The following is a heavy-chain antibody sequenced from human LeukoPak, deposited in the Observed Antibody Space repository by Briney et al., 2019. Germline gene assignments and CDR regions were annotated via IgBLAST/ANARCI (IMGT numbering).Heavy chain of an antibody. CDR3: ARAPTIAARRNWFDP. V-gene: IGHV1-69*05. J-gene: IGHJ5*02. Sequence: GASVKVSCKASRGTFSSYAISWVRQAPGQGLEWMGGIIPIVGTANYAQKFQGRVTITTDESTSTAYMELSSLRSEDTAVYYCARAPTIAARRNWFDPWGQGTLVTVSS. CDR1: RGTFSSYA. CDR2: IIPIVGTA. D-gene: IGHD6-6*01.